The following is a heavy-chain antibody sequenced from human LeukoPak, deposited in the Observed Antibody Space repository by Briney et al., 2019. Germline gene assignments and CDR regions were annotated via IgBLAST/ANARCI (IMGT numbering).Heavy chain of an antibody. Sequence: SVKVSCKASGGTFSSYAISWVRQAPGQGLEWMGGIIPIFGTANYAQKFQGRVTITADESTSTAYMELSSLRSEDTAVYYCAREGYSYGYNPDYWGQGTLVTVSS. J-gene: IGHJ4*02. CDR1: GGTFSSYA. CDR2: IIPIFGTA. CDR3: AREGYSYGYNPDY. V-gene: IGHV1-69*13. D-gene: IGHD5-18*01.